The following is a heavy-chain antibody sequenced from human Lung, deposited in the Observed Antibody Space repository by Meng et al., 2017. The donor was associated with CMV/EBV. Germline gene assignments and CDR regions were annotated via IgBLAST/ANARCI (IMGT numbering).Heavy chain of an antibody. Sequence: SVXVSCKASGYTFTAHYFHWVRQAPGQGLEWMGWIHPHRGDTNYAQQFQGRVTLTRDTSINTGYMELTRLTSDDTAVYYCARDNNWGPDYWGQGTLVIVSS. D-gene: IGHD7-27*01. CDR3: ARDNNWGPDY. J-gene: IGHJ4*02. V-gene: IGHV1-2*02. CDR2: IHPHRGDT. CDR1: GYTFTAHY.